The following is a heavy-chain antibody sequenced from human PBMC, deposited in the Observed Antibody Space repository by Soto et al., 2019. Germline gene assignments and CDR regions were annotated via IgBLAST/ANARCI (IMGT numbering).Heavy chain of an antibody. J-gene: IGHJ3*02. Sequence: GESLKISCKGSGYSFTSYWIGWVRQMPGKGLEWKGIIYPGDSDTRYSTSFQGQVTISADKSISTAYLQWSSLKASDTAMYYCASRRDYYDSSGYSDAFDIWGKGTMVTVSS. V-gene: IGHV5-51*01. CDR1: GYSFTSYW. CDR3: ASRRDYYDSSGYSDAFDI. CDR2: IYPGDSDT. D-gene: IGHD3-22*01.